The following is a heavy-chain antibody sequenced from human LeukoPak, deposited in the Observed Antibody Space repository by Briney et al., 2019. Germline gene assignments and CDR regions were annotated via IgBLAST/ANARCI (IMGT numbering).Heavy chain of an antibody. J-gene: IGHJ3*02. D-gene: IGHD4-17*01. CDR3: ARHLSGDDI. CDR1: GFTVSSNY. CDR2: IFSGGST. Sequence: PGGSLRLSCVASGFTVSSNYMSWVRQAPGKGLEWVSAIFSGGSTYYADSVKGRFTISRDNSKNTLYLQMNSLRAEDTAVYYCARHLSGDDIWGQGIMVTVSS. V-gene: IGHV3-53*01.